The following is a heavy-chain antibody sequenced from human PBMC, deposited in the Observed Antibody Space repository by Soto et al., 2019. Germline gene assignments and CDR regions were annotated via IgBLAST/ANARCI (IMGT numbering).Heavy chain of an antibody. V-gene: IGHV3-30*18. CDR1: GFTFSSYG. Sequence: GGSLRLSCAASGFTFSSYGMHWVRQAPGKGLEWVAVISYDGSNKYYADSVKGRFTISRDNSKNTLYLQMNSLRAEDTAVYYCANDLGYCSSTSCYRSSYYYGMDVWGQGTTVTVS. CDR3: ANDLGYCSSTSCYRSSYYYGMDV. CDR2: ISYDGSNK. J-gene: IGHJ6*02. D-gene: IGHD2-2*01.